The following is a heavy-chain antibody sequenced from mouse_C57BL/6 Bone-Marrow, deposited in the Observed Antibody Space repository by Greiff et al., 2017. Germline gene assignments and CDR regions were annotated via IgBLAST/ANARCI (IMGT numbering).Heavy chain of an antibody. CDR1: GFTFSSYG. CDR3: ARHGYDYAWFAY. V-gene: IGHV5-6*01. Sequence: EVQLVESGGDLVKPGGSLKLSCAASGFTFSSYGLSWVRPTPDKRLEWVATISSGGSYTYYPDSVKGRFTISRDNAKNTLYLQMSSLKSEDTAMYYCARHGYDYAWFAYWGQGTLVTVSA. CDR2: ISSGGSYT. J-gene: IGHJ3*01. D-gene: IGHD2-4*01.